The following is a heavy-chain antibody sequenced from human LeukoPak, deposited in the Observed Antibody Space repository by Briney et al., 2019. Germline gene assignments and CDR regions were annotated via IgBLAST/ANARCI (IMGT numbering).Heavy chain of an antibody. CDR2: MNWRSDYK. CDR3: EKGTKENWYCVL. J-gene: IGHJ2*01. Sequence: GGSLTLSCSASGFNFDDSPRHWLRQAPGKGLEWVSAMNWRSDYKAYADSVKGRFTISRDNDTNSVDLQMKSLKPEDMDVYYYEKGTKENWYCVLGGGGTLVTVS. CDR1: GFNFDDSP. V-gene: IGHV3-9*03.